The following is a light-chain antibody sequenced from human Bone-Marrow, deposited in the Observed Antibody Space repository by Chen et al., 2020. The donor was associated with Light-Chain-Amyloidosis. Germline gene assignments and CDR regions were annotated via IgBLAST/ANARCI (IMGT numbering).Light chain of an antibody. CDR1: DLPTKY. V-gene: IGLV3-25*03. Sequence: SYELTQPPSVSVSPGQTARITCSGDDLPTKYTYWYQQKPGQAPVLVIHRDTERPSGISERFAGSSAAATATLTISGGQAEDEADYHGQSADSSDTYEVIFGGGTKLTVL. CDR3: QSADSSDTYEVI. CDR2: RDT. J-gene: IGLJ2*01.